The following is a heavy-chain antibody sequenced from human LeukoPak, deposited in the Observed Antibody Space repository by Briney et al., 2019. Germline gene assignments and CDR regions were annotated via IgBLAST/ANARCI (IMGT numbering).Heavy chain of an antibody. CDR1: GFIFNNYA. D-gene: IGHD3-22*01. V-gene: IGHV3-9*01. J-gene: IGHJ4*02. Sequence: GGSLRLSCAGSGFIFNNYAMHWVRQPPGKGLEWVSGISWNSGSIDYADSVKGRFTISRDNSKSTLYLQMNSLRAEDTAVYYCAKDISRINVIIVAPGRGIDYWGQGTLVTVSS. CDR2: ISWNSGSI. CDR3: AKDISRINVIIVAPGRGIDY.